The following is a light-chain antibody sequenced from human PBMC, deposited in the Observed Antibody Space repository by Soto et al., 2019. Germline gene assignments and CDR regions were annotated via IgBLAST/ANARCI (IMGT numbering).Light chain of an antibody. CDR2: GAS. Sequence: EMVLTQSPGTLSLSPGERATLSCRASQSVSSSYLAWYQQKPGQAPSLLIYGASRRATGIPARFSGSGSGTDFTLTISSLEPEDFAVYYCQQRSNWPPTFGQGTKVDIK. J-gene: IGKJ1*01. CDR1: QSVSSSY. V-gene: IGKV3D-20*02. CDR3: QQRSNWPPT.